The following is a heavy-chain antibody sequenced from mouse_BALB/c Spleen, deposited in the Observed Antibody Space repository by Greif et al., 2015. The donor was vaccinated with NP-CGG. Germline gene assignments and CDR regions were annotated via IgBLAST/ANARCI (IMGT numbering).Heavy chain of an antibody. D-gene: IGHD2-1*01. J-gene: IGHJ2*01. V-gene: IGHV2-9*02. CDR2: IWAGGST. Sequence: QVQLQQSGPGLVAPSRSLSITCTVSGFSLTSYGVHWVRQPPGKGLEWLGVIWAGGSTNYNSALMSRLSISKDNSKSQVFLKMNSLQTDDTAMYYCARDTFYGNYLYYFDYWGQGTTLTVSS. CDR1: GFSLTSYG. CDR3: ARDTFYGNYLYYFDY.